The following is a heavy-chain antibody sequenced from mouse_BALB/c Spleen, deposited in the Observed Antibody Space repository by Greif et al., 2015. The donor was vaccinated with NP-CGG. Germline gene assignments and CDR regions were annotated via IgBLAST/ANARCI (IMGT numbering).Heavy chain of an antibody. D-gene: IGHD1-1*01. J-gene: IGHJ3*01. CDR1: GFTFSSYG. CDR3: AKLLLRAWFAY. V-gene: IGHV5-6-3*01. CDR2: INSNGGST. Sequence: EVKLMESGGGLVQPGGSLKLSCAASGFTFSSYGMSWVRQTPDKRLELVATINSNGGSTYYPDSVKGRFTISRDNAKNTLYLQMSSLKSEDTAMYYCAKLLLRAWFAYWGQGTLVTVSA.